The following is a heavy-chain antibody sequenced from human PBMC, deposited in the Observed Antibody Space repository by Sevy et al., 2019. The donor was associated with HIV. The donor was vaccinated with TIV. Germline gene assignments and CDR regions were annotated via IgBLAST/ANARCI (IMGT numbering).Heavy chain of an antibody. J-gene: IGHJ6*02. CDR2: ISWNSGSM. V-gene: IGHV3-9*01. CDR3: AKDTGVVVPAANYGMDV. D-gene: IGHD2-2*01. CDR1: GFTFDDYA. Sequence: GGSLRLSCAASGFTFDDYAMHWVRQAPGKGLEWVSGISWNSGSMGYADSVKGRFTISRDNAKNSLYLQMNSLRAEDTALYYCAKDTGVVVPAANYGMDVWGQGTTVTVSS.